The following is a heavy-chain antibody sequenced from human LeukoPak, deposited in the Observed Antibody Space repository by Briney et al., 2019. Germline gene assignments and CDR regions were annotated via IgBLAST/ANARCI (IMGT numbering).Heavy chain of an antibody. V-gene: IGHV1-69*04. Sequence: ASVKVSCKASGGTFSSYAISWVRQAPGQGLEWMGRIIPILGIANYAQKFQGRVTITADKSTSTAYMELSSLRSEDTAVYYCARSTYSSGWFYWYFDLWGRGTLVTVSS. CDR2: IIPILGIA. CDR3: ARSTYSSGWFYWYFDL. CDR1: GGTFSSYA. D-gene: IGHD6-19*01. J-gene: IGHJ2*01.